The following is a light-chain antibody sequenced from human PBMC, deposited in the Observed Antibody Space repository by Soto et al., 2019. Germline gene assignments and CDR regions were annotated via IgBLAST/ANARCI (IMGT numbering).Light chain of an antibody. V-gene: IGKV1-39*01. CDR1: QSIRSY. J-gene: IGKJ1*01. Sequence: DIPMTQSPSSLSASVGDRVTITCRASQSIRSYLNWYQQKPGKAPELLIYDASSLQSRVPSRFSGSGSGTDFALTITSLQPEDFATYYCQQSYRTPLTFGQGTKVEVK. CDR2: DAS. CDR3: QQSYRTPLT.